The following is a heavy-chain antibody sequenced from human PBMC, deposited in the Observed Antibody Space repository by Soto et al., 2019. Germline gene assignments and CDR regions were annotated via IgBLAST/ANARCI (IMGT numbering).Heavy chain of an antibody. V-gene: IGHV1-18*01. CDR1: GYTFTSYG. CDR3: ARDRDYYGSGGDNWFDP. J-gene: IGHJ5*02. CDR2: ISAYNGNT. D-gene: IGHD3-10*01. Sequence: ASVKVSCKASGYTFTSYGISWVRQAPGQGLEWMGWISAYNGNTNYAQKLQGRVTMTTDTSTSTAYMELRSLRSDDTAVYYCARDRDYYGSGGDNWFDPWGQGTLVTVSS.